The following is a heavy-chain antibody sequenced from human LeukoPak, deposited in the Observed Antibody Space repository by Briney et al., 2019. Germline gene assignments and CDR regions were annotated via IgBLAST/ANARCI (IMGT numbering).Heavy chain of an antibody. CDR2: IYPGDSDT. V-gene: IGHV5-51*01. CDR1: GCSFTNYW. D-gene: IGHD6-19*01. CDR3: ARLPHNSGWSPSDY. Sequence: GESLKISCKCSGCSFTNYWIGWVRQMPGKGLEWMGIIYPGDSDTRYSPSFQGQVTISADKSISTAYLQWSSLKASDTAFYYCARLPHNSGWSPSDYWGQGTLVTVSS. J-gene: IGHJ4*02.